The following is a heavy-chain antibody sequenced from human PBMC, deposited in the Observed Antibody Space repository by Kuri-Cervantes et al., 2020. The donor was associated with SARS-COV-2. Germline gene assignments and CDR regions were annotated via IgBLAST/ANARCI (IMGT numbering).Heavy chain of an antibody. CDR3: AKAYYDFWSGYYRGGYYFDY. D-gene: IGHD3-3*01. V-gene: IGHV3-48*01. Sequence: GGSLRLSCAASGFTFSSYSMNWVRQAPGKGLEWVSYISSSSSTIYYADSVKGRFTISRDNAKNSLYLQMNSLRAEDTAVYYCAKAYYDFWSGYYRGGYYFDYWGQGTLVTVSS. CDR2: ISSSSSTI. CDR1: GFTFSSYS. J-gene: IGHJ4*02.